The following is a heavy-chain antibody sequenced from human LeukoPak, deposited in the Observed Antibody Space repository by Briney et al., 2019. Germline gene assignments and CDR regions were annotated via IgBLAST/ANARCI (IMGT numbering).Heavy chain of an antibody. D-gene: IGHD6-19*01. J-gene: IGHJ4*02. V-gene: IGHV3-30*18. CDR3: AKDDQYSSGWY. CDR2: ISYDGSNK. Sequence: GGSLRLSCAASGFTFSSYGMHWVRQAPGKGLEWVAVISYDGSNKYYADSVKGRFTISRENSKNTLYLQMHSLRAEDRAVYYCAKDDQYSSGWYWGQGTLVTVSS. CDR1: GFTFSSYG.